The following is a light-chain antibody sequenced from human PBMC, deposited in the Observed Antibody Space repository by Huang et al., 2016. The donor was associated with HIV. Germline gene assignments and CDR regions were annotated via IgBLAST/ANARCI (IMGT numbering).Light chain of an antibody. CDR3: QQFNNWPPA. CDR1: QNVRNS. CDR2: EAS. J-gene: IGKJ4*01. V-gene: IGKV3-15*01. Sequence: ETLMTQFPAKLSVSPGERATLSSRASQNVRNSLAWYQQKPGQAPRLLFYEASSRATGVPGRFSASGSGIDFTLTISSLQSEDFAVYYCQQFNNWPPAFGGGTTVEIK.